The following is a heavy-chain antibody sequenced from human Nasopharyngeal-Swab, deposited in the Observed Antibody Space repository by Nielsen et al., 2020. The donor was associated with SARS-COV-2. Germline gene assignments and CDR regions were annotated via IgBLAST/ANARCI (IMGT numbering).Heavy chain of an antibody. Sequence: GESLKISCEASGFSFSSYAIHWVRQAPGKGLEWVAVISHDGTNKYYADSVKGRFTTSRDNSKDTLYLQMDSLRAEDTAVYYCAKVSVVVVTVTHYFDYWGQGTLVTVSS. D-gene: IGHD2-21*02. CDR3: AKVSVVVVTVTHYFDY. J-gene: IGHJ4*02. CDR1: GFSFSSYA. CDR2: ISHDGTNK. V-gene: IGHV3-30*18.